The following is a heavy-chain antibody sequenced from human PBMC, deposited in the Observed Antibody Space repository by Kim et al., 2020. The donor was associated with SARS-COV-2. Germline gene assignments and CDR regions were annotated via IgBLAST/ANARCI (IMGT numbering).Heavy chain of an antibody. CDR2: IYGGGST. CDR3: ARDTPIPASY. Sequence: GGSLRLSCAASGFTVSSNYMSWVRQAPGKGLEWVSVIYGGGSTYYADSSKGRFTISRDNSKNTLYLQMNSRIAEDTAVYYCARDTPIPASYWGEGTLVPVSS. J-gene: IGHJ4*02. CDR1: GFTVSSNY. D-gene: IGHD2-2*01. V-gene: IGHV3-53*01.